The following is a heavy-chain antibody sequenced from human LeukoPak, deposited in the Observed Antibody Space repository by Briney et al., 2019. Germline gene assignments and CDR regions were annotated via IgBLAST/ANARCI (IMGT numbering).Heavy chain of an antibody. CDR2: TCSTRTYI. Sequence: GESLRLSCAASGFTFSSYTMNWVRQAPGKGPEWVSSTCSTRTYICYADSVKGRFTISRDNAKNPVYLQMDSLRAEDTAVYYCARGFGGYCSSTSCLATIDYWGQGIPVTVSS. CDR3: ARGFGGYCSSTSCLATIDY. CDR1: GFTFSSYT. J-gene: IGHJ4*02. V-gene: IGHV3-21*01. D-gene: IGHD2-2*01.